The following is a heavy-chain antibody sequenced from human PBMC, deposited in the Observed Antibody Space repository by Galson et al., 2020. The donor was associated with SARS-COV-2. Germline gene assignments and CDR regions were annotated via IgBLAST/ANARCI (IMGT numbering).Heavy chain of an antibody. D-gene: IGHD6-13*01. CDR1: GYSFTSYW. V-gene: IGHV5-51*01. Sequence: KIGESLKISCKGSGYSFTSYWIGWVRQMPGKGLEWMGIIYPGDSDTRYSPSFQGQVTISADKSISTAYLQWSSLKASDTAMYYCARAYSSSWYYFDYWGQGTLVTVSS. CDR2: IYPGDSDT. CDR3: ARAYSSSWYYFDY. J-gene: IGHJ4*02.